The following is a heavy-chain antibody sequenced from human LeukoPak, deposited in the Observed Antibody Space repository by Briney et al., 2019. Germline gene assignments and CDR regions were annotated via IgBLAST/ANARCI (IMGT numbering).Heavy chain of an antibody. CDR3: ARCPSSSWGFDY. Sequence: KSGGSLRLSCAASGFTFSSYSMNWVRQAPGKGLEWVSSISSSSSYIYYADSVKGRFTISRDNAKNSLYLQMNSLRAEDTAVYYCARCPSSSWGFDYWGQGTLVTVSS. CDR1: GFTFSSYS. D-gene: IGHD6-13*01. V-gene: IGHV3-21*01. J-gene: IGHJ4*02. CDR2: ISSSSSYI.